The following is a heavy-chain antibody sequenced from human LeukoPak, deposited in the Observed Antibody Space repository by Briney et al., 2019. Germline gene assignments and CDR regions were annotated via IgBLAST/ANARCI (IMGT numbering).Heavy chain of an antibody. CDR3: AGGGSSGWPSQGAFDI. J-gene: IGHJ3*02. V-gene: IGHV1-69*06. Sequence: SVKVSCKASGGTFSSYAMSWVRQAPGQGLEWMGGIIPIFGTANYAQKFQGRVTITADKSTSTAYMELSSLRSEDTAVYYCAGGGSSGWPSQGAFDIWGQGTMVTVSS. CDR2: IIPIFGTA. CDR1: GGTFSSYA. D-gene: IGHD6-19*01.